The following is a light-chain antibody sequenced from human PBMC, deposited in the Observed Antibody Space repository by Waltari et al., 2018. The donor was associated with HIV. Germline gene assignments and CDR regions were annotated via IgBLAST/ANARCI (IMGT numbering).Light chain of an antibody. CDR2: RDN. CDR3: ATWDISLSAVV. V-gene: IGLV10-54*04. CDR1: RNNVANHE. J-gene: IGLJ2*01. Sequence: QAGLTPPPSLSMGMRQTATLTCTGNRNNVANHEAAWLQQHQGHPPKLLSYRDNKRPSGISERFSASRSGNTASLTITGVQPEDEADYFCATWDISLSAVVFGGGTTLTVL.